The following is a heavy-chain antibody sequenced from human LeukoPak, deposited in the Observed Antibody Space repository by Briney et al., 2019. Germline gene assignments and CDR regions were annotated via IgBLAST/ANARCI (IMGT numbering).Heavy chain of an antibody. D-gene: IGHD2-15*01. CDR2: INPSGGST. CDR3: AREKDIVVVVAATPPVY. J-gene: IGHJ4*02. CDR1: GYTFTSYY. V-gene: IGHV1-46*01. Sequence: ASVKVSCKASGYTFTSYYMHWVRQAPGQGLEWMGIINPSGGSTSYAQKFQGRVTMTRDTSTSTVYMELSSLRSEDTAVYYCAREKDIVVVVAATPPVYWGQGTLVTVSS.